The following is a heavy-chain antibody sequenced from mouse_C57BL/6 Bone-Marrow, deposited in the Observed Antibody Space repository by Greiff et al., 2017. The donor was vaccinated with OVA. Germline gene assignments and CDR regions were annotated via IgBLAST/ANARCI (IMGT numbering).Heavy chain of an antibody. CDR2: IDPENGDT. CDR3: TTRFLLMDD. J-gene: IGHJ4*01. V-gene: IGHV14-4*01. CDR1: GFNIKDDY. Sequence: EVKLQQSGAELVRPGASVKLSCTASGFNIKDDYMHWVKQRPEQGLEWIGWIDPENGDTEYASKFQGKATITADTSSNTAYLQLSSLTSEDTAVYYCTTRFLLMDDWGQGTSVTVSS.